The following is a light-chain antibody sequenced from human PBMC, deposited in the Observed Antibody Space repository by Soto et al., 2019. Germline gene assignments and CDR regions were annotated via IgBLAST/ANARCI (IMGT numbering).Light chain of an antibody. J-gene: IGLJ1*01. CDR2: EVN. Sequence: QSALTQPASVSGSPGQSITISCTGTSSDVGAYNYVSWYQQHPGKAPKLMIYEVNYRPSGVSNRFSGSKSGNTASLTISGLQAEDEAEYYCSSYTNINTRACVFGTGTKLTVL. CDR3: SSYTNINTRACV. V-gene: IGLV2-14*01. CDR1: SSDVGAYNY.